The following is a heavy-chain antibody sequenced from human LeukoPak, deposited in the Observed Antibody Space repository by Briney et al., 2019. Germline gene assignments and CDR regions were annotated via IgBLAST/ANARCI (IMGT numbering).Heavy chain of an antibody. CDR1: GYSISSGYY. CDR2: IYHSGST. V-gene: IGHV4-38-2*01. CDR3: ARGWELLNDAFDI. Sequence: SETLSLTCAVSGYSISSGYYWGWIRQPPGKGLEWIGGIYHSGSTYYNPSLKSRVTISVDTSKNQFSLKLSSVTAADTAVYYCARGWELLNDAFDIWGQGTMVTVSS. J-gene: IGHJ3*02. D-gene: IGHD1-26*01.